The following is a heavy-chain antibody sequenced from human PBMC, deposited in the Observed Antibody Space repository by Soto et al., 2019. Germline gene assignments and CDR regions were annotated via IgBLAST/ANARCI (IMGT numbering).Heavy chain of an antibody. J-gene: IGHJ6*02. CDR3: ALESVVLVRASVRVWDEYQYYGLDV. V-gene: IGHV4-34*01. Sequence: QVQLQQWGAGLLKPSETLSLSCDIYGGSFSDDYWSWIRQPPGKGLEWIGKVSHSGGTSYNPSLRGRATVSADTAETQLALRLTSVTAAGTAVYYCALESVVLVRASVRVWDEYQYYGLDVWGQGTTVTVSS. D-gene: IGHD3-16*01. CDR2: VSHSGGT. CDR1: GGSFSDDY.